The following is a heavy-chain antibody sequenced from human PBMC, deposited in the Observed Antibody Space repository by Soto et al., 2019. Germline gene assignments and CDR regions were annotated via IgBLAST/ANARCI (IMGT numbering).Heavy chain of an antibody. CDR1: GFTFSSYA. V-gene: IGHV3-30-3*01. CDR3: ARDHMYSSSSYYYYYYGMDV. D-gene: IGHD6-6*01. Sequence: GGSLRLSCAASGFTFSSYAMHWVRQAPGKGLEWVAVISYDGSNKYYADSVKGRFTISRDNSKNTLYLQMNSLRAEDTAVYYCARDHMYSSSSYYYYYYGMDVWGHGTTVTVSS. J-gene: IGHJ6*02. CDR2: ISYDGSNK.